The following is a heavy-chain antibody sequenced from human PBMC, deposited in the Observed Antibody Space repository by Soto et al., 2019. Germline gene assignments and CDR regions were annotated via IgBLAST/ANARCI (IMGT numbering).Heavy chain of an antibody. CDR1: GFTFSAYT. V-gene: IGHV3-48*01. CDR2: INSGHNPI. J-gene: IGHJ6*02. CDR3: ARTEANVGLDV. Sequence: WGSLRLSCAGSGFTFSAYTFNWVRQAPGKGLEWVSYINSGHNPIYYADSVKGRFTISRDDAKNSLYLQMNSLSAEHTAVYYCARTEANVGLDVWGQGTTVTVSS.